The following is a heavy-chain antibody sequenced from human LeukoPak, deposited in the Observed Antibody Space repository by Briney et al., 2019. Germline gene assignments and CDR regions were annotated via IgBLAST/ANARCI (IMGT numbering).Heavy chain of an antibody. CDR3: ARGYGDYAWDAFVI. D-gene: IGHD4-17*01. CDR2: IYYSGST. V-gene: IGHV4-59*01. J-gene: IGHJ3*02. CDR1: GGSISSYY. Sequence: KPSETLSLTCTVSGGSISSYYWSWIRQPPGKGLEWIGYIYYSGSTNYNPSLRSRVTISVDTSKNQFSLKLSSVTAADTAVYYCARGYGDYAWDAFVIWGQGTMVTVSS.